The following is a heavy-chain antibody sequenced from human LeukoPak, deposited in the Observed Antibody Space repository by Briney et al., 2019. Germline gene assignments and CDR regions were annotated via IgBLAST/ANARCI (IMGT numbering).Heavy chain of an antibody. CDR3: ARGHCSSTSCYWGDWFDP. CDR1: GFTFSSYA. Sequence: PGGSLRLSCAASGFTFSSYAMSWVRQAPGKGLEWVSGVSGSGGTTYYADSVKGRFTISRDNAKNSLYLQMNSLRAEDTAVYYCARGHCSSTSCYWGDWFDPWGQGTLVTVSS. CDR2: VSGSGGTT. V-gene: IGHV3-23*01. D-gene: IGHD2-2*01. J-gene: IGHJ5*02.